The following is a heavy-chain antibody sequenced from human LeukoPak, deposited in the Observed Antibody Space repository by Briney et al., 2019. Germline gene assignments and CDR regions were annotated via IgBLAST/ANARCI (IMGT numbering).Heavy chain of an antibody. J-gene: IGHJ6*02. Sequence: ASVKVSCKASGYTFTSYDINWVRQATGQGLEWMGWMNPNSGNTGYAQKFQGRVTMTRNTPISTAYMELSSLRSEDTAVYYCARRRLSGSYYYYGMDVWGQGTTVTVSS. D-gene: IGHD1-26*01. CDR1: GYTFTSYD. CDR2: MNPNSGNT. CDR3: ARRRLSGSYYYYGMDV. V-gene: IGHV1-8*01.